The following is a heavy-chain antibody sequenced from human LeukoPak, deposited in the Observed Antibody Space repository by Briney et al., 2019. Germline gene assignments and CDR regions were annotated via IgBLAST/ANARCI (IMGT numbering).Heavy chain of an antibody. D-gene: IGHD2/OR15-2a*01. CDR2: INYSGST. J-gene: IGHJ4*02. V-gene: IGHV4-59*01. CDR3: ARDLELGY. Sequence: SETLSFTCTVSGGTISIYYWSWIRQPPAKGLEWIGYINYSGSTNYNPSLKSRVTISVDTSKNQFSLKLTSVTAADTALYYCARDLELGYWGQGTLVTVSS. CDR1: GGTISIYY.